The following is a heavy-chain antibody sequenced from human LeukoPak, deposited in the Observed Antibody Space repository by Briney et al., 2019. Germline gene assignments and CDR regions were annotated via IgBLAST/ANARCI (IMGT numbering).Heavy chain of an antibody. Sequence: ASVKVSCKASGGTFSSYAISWVRQAPGQGLEWMGRIIPILGIANYAQKFQGRVTITADKSTSTAYMELSSLRSEDTAVYYCATITLGGVSRGGLGYWGQGTLVTVSS. D-gene: IGHD3-16*01. CDR3: ATITLGGVSRGGLGY. CDR1: GGTFSSYA. CDR2: IIPILGIA. V-gene: IGHV1-69*04. J-gene: IGHJ4*02.